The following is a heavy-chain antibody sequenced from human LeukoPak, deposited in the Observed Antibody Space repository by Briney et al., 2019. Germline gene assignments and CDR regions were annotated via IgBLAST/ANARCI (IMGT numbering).Heavy chain of an antibody. CDR3: ARTPRPASVAAGNNWFDP. CDR1: GGSIRSGAYY. Sequence: SETLSLTCTVSGGSIRSGAYYWSWIRQHPGKGLEWIGYVYYSGSTHYNPSLKSRVTISVDRSENQFSLKVSSVTAADTAVYYCARTPRPASVAAGNNWFDPWGRGSLVTVSS. V-gene: IGHV4-31*03. D-gene: IGHD2-15*01. J-gene: IGHJ5*02. CDR2: VYYSGST.